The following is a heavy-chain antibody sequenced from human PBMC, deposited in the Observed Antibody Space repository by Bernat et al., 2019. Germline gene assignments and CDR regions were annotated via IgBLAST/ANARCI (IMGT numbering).Heavy chain of an antibody. V-gene: IGHV3-11*05. D-gene: IGHD2-15*01. Sequence: QVQLVESGGGLVKPGGSLRLSCAASGFTFSDYYMSWIRQAPGKGLEWVSYISSSSSYTNYADSVKGRFTISRDNAKNSLYLQMNSLRAEDTAVYYCARVRCSGGSCSGDFDYWGQGTLVTVSS. CDR1: GFTFSDYY. CDR3: ARVRCSGGSCSGDFDY. CDR2: ISSSSSYT. J-gene: IGHJ4*02.